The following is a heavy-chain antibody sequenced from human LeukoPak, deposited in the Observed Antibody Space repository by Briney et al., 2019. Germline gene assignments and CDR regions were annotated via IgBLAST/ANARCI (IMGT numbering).Heavy chain of an antibody. J-gene: IGHJ4*02. V-gene: IGHV3-23*01. Sequence: GGSLRLSCAAYGFTFSSYAMSWVRETTGKGLEWGSAISGGGGATYYADSVKGLFTISRDNSKNTLYLQMDSLRAEDTAIYYCAKSLAPCGGSCYEKYYFDYWGQGTLVTVSS. CDR3: AKSLAPCGGSCYEKYYFDY. CDR1: GFTFSSYA. CDR2: ISGGGGAT. D-gene: IGHD2-15*01.